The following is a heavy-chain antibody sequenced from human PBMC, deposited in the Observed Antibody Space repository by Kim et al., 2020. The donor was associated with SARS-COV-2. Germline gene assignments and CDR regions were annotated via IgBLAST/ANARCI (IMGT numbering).Heavy chain of an antibody. CDR2: DGSTT. Sequence: DGSTTSYADSVKDRFTISRDNAKKTLYLQMNSLRADDTAVYYCARDLLGGWGQGTLVTVSS. V-gene: IGHV3-74*01. D-gene: IGHD3-16*01. CDR3: ARDLLGG. J-gene: IGHJ4*02.